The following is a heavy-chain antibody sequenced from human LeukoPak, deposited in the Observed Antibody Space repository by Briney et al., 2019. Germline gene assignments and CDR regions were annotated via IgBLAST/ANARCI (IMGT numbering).Heavy chain of an antibody. D-gene: IGHD3-10*01. CDR1: GFSFSSYW. J-gene: IGHJ4*02. CDR2: IEQDGNEN. V-gene: IGHV3-7*01. CDR3: ARVIYYGSGSPVRFDY. Sequence: AGGSPRLSCAASGFSFSSYWMTWVRQAPGKGLEWVAYIEQDGNENYYVDSVKGRFTISRDNAKNSLYLQMNSLRAEDTAVYYCARVIYYGSGSPVRFDYWGQGTLVTVSS.